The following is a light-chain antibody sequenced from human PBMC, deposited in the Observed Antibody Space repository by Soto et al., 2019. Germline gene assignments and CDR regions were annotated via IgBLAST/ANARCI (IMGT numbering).Light chain of an antibody. J-gene: IGKJ2*01. Sequence: ELVMTQSPATLSVSPGERATLSCRASQSISSFLAWYQQKPGQAPRLLIYGASTRATGIPARFSGGGSGTEFTLTISSLQSEDSAVYYCQHYNKWPPMHTFGQGTKLEIK. CDR2: GAS. V-gene: IGKV3-15*01. CDR1: QSISSF. CDR3: QHYNKWPPMHT.